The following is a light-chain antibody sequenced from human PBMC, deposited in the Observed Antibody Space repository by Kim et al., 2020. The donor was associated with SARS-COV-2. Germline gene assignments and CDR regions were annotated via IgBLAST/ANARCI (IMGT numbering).Light chain of an antibody. V-gene: IGLV1-40*01. CDR2: GNS. J-gene: IGLJ1*01. Sequence: RVTNTCTGCSSNPGAGYDVHWHQHLPGTAPQLLIYGNSHRPSGVPARFSGSKAGTSASLAITGLQAEDEADYYCQSYDSSLSGYVFGTGTKVTVL. CDR1: SSNPGAGYD. CDR3: QSYDSSLSGYV.